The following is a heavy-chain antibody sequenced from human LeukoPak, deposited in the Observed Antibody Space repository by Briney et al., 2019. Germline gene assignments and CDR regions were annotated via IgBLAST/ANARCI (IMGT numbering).Heavy chain of an antibody. Sequence: SETLSLTCTVSSGSISSCYWSWIRQPPGKGLEWIGYIYYSGSTNYNPSLKSRVTISVDTSKNQFSLKLSSVTAADTAVYYCARAAPPTYYYDSSGYYYFDYWGQGTLVTVSS. CDR3: ARAAPPTYYYDSSGYYYFDY. J-gene: IGHJ4*02. V-gene: IGHV4-59*01. D-gene: IGHD3-22*01. CDR2: IYYSGST. CDR1: SGSISSCY.